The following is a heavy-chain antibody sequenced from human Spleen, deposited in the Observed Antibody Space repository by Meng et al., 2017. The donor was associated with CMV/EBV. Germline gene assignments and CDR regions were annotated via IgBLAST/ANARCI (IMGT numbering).Heavy chain of an antibody. CDR3: ARQTGDQDYFDF. V-gene: IGHV5-51*01. Sequence: GESLKISCKASGYSFPNYWIGWVRQMPGKGLEWMGIVYPADSDTRYSPSFEGQVTISADKSIGTAYLQWGSLTASDSAMYYCARQTGDQDYFDFWGQGTLVTVSS. CDR1: GYSFPNYW. CDR2: VYPADSDT. D-gene: IGHD7-27*01. J-gene: IGHJ4*02.